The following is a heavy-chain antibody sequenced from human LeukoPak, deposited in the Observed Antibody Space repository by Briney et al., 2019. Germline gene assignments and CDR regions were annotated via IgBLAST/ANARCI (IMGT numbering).Heavy chain of an antibody. CDR1: GYTFTGYY. CDR3: ARETTRYTSRFDY. Sequence: ASVKVSCKASGYTFTGYYMHWVRQAPGQGLERMGWINPNSGGTNYAQKFQGWVTMTRDTSISTAYMELSRLRSDDTAVYYCARETTRYTSRFDYWGQGTLVTVSS. J-gene: IGHJ4*02. V-gene: IGHV1-2*04. CDR2: INPNSGGT. D-gene: IGHD3-16*02.